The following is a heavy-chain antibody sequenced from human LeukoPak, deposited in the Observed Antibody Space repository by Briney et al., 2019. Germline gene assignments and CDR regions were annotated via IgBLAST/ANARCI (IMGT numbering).Heavy chain of an antibody. Sequence: GGSLRLSCAASGFSFSASAMHWVRQAPGKGLEWVGRIKTKVDNYATAYAASAKGRSIISRDESKNTAYLQMNSLKTEDTAVYFCTRLAYGDFRFDPWGQGTLVTVSS. V-gene: IGHV3-73*01. CDR2: IKTKVDNYAT. J-gene: IGHJ5*02. D-gene: IGHD4-17*01. CDR1: GFSFSASA. CDR3: TRLAYGDFRFDP.